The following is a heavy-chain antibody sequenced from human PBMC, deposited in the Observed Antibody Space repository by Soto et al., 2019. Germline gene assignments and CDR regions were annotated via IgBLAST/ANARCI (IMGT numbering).Heavy chain of an antibody. Sequence: ASVKVSCKASGYTFTSYDINWVRQATGQGLEWMGWMNPNSGNTGYAQKFQGRVTMTRNTSISTAYMELSSLRSEDTAVYYCAIYLPAATTTWFDPWGQGTLVTVSS. D-gene: IGHD2-15*01. CDR1: GYTFTSYD. CDR3: AIYLPAATTTWFDP. J-gene: IGHJ5*02. CDR2: MNPNSGNT. V-gene: IGHV1-8*01.